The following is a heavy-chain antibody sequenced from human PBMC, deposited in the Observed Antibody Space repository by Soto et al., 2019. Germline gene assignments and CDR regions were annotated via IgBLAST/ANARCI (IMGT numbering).Heavy chain of an antibody. Sequence: SETLSLTCTVSGDSISSYYWSWIRQPPGKGLEWIGYIYYSGSTNYNPSLKSRVTISVDTSKNQFSLKLSSVTAADTAVYYCARTLLPSYSSGWFFDYWGQGTLVTVSS. CDR2: IYYSGST. J-gene: IGHJ4*02. D-gene: IGHD6-19*01. CDR1: GDSISSYY. V-gene: IGHV4-59*01. CDR3: ARTLLPSYSSGWFFDY.